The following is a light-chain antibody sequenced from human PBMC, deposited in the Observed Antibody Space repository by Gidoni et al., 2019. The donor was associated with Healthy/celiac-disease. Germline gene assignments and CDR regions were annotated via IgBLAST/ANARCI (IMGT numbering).Light chain of an antibody. CDR3: MQALQTPG. CDR2: LGS. Sequence: DIVMTQSPLSLPVTPGEPASISCRSSQSLLHSNGYNYLDWYLQKPGQSPQLLIYLGSNRASGAPDRFSGSGSGTDFTLEISRVEAEDVGVYYCMQALQTPGFGPGTKVEIK. CDR1: QSLLHSNGYNY. J-gene: IGKJ3*01. V-gene: IGKV2-28*01.